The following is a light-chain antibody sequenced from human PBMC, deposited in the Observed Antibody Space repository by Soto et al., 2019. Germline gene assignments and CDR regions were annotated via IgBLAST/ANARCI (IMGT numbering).Light chain of an antibody. V-gene: IGLV1-40*01. J-gene: IGLJ2*01. CDR2: GNN. CDR1: SSTIGAGYD. CDR3: QSFDKSLTASV. Sequence: QSVLTQPPSVSGAPGQRVTISCTGSSSTIGAGYDVHWYQQLRGTAPILLIYGNNNRPSGVPDRFSASKSGTSASLAITGLQADDEADYYCQSFDKSLTASVFGGGTKLTVL.